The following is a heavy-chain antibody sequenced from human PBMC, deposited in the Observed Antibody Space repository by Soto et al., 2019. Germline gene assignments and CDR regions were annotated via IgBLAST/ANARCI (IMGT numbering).Heavy chain of an antibody. V-gene: IGHV4-34*01. Sequence: QVQLQQWGAGLLKPSETLSLTCAVYGGSFSGYYWSWIRQPPGKGLEWIGEMNHSGSTNYNPSLKSRVTISVDTSKNQFSLKLSSVTAADTAVYYCARGLVRGKSFDYWGQGTLVTVSS. D-gene: IGHD3-10*01. J-gene: IGHJ4*02. CDR2: MNHSGST. CDR1: GGSFSGYY. CDR3: ARGLVRGKSFDY.